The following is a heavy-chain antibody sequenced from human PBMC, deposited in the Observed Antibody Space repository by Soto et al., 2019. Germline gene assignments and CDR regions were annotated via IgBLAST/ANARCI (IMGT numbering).Heavy chain of an antibody. Sequence: QVQLQESGPGLVKPSQTLSLTCTVSGGSISSGGYYWSWIRQHPGKGLEWIGYIYYSGSTYYNPSLKSRVTISVDTSKNQFSLKLSSVTAADTAVYYCARASGGPGSYQIDAFDIWGQGTMVTVSS. D-gene: IGHD3-10*01. V-gene: IGHV4-31*03. CDR3: ARASGGPGSYQIDAFDI. J-gene: IGHJ3*02. CDR1: GGSISSGGYY. CDR2: IYYSGST.